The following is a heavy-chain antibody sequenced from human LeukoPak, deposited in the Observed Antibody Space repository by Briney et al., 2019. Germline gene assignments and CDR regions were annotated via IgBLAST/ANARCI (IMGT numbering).Heavy chain of an antibody. CDR1: GFTFSSYA. CDR2: ISYDGSNK. CDR3: ARAYGIAAAVDY. Sequence: GGSLRLSCAASGFTFSSYAMHWVRQAPGKGLEWVGVISYDGSNKYYADSVKGRFTISRDNSKNTLYLQMNSLRAEDTAVYYCARAYGIAAAVDYWGQGTLVTVSS. D-gene: IGHD6-13*01. J-gene: IGHJ4*02. V-gene: IGHV3-30-3*01.